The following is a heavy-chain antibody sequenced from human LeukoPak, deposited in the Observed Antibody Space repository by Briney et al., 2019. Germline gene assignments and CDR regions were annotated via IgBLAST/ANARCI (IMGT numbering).Heavy chain of an antibody. J-gene: IGHJ4*02. Sequence: SGGSLRLSCAASRFTFSSYWMSWVRQAPGKGLEWVANIKQDASEKYYVESVKGRFTISRDNAKNSLDLQMNSLRAEDTAVYYCARGGGWYATSTCFDYWGQGTLVTVSS. CDR3: ARGGGWYATSTCFDY. D-gene: IGHD6-19*01. V-gene: IGHV3-7*01. CDR2: IKQDASEK. CDR1: RFTFSSYW.